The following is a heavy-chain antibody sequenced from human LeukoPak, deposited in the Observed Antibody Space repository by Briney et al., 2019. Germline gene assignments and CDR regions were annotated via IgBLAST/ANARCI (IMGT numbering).Heavy chain of an antibody. V-gene: IGHV5-51*01. CDR1: GYSFTSYW. CDR2: IYPGDSDT. J-gene: IGHJ4*02. CDR3: ARHRYYDSSGYYTLDY. Sequence: GESLKISCKGSGYSFTSYWIGWVRQMPGKGLEWMGIIYPGDSDTRYSPSFQGQVTISADKSVSTAYLQWSSLKASDTAMYYFARHRYYDSSGYYTLDYWGQGTLVTVSS. D-gene: IGHD3-22*01.